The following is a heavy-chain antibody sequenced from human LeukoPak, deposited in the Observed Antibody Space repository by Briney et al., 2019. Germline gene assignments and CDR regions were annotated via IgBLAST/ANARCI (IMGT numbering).Heavy chain of an antibody. CDR2: IDPSDSYT. Sequence: GESLKISCKGSGYSFTSYWISWVRQMPGKGLEWMGRIDPSDSYTNYSPSFQGHVTISADKSISTAYLQWSSLKASDAAMYYCARHDGYSFRFRYYYYGMDVWGQGTTVAVSS. CDR1: GYSFTSYW. J-gene: IGHJ6*02. CDR3: ARHDGYSFRFRYYYYGMDV. D-gene: IGHD5-24*01. V-gene: IGHV5-10-1*01.